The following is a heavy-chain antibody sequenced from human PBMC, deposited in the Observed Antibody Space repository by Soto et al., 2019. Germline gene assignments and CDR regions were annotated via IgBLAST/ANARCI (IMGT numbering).Heavy chain of an antibody. Sequence: EVKLLESGGRLVQPGGSLRLSCAASGFNFNIFAMNWVRQAPGKGLEWVSGISGGGGSTYYADSVKGRFTISRDNSKNTLNLQKNSLRAEDTAVYYCAKDPTSYDSSAHCDSWGQGTRVTVSS. CDR1: GFNFNIFA. V-gene: IGHV3-23*01. J-gene: IGHJ4*02. D-gene: IGHD3-22*01. CDR2: ISGGGGST. CDR3: AKDPTSYDSSAHCDS.